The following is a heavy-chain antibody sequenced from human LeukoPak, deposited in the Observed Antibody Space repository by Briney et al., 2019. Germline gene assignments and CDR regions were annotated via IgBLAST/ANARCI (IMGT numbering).Heavy chain of an antibody. D-gene: IGHD3-22*01. CDR3: ARHTPGPYYYDSSGYPDAFDI. CDR2: IYYSGST. CDR1: GGSISSGSYY. V-gene: IGHV4-61*01. J-gene: IGHJ3*02. Sequence: SETLSLTCTVSGGSISSGSYYWSWIRQPPGKGLEWIGYIYYSGSTNYNPSLKSRVTISVDTSKNQFSLKLSSVTAADTAVYYCARHTPGPYYYDSSGYPDAFDIWGQGTMVTVSS.